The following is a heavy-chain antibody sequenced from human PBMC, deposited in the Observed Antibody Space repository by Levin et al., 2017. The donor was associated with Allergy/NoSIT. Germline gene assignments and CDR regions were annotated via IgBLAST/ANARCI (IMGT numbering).Heavy chain of an antibody. CDR3: ARGPPPREQNALPPSPYGMDV. CDR2: FSLSGNT. D-gene: IGHD1/OR15-1a*01. J-gene: IGHJ6*02. CDR1: TGSIIGYF. V-gene: IGHV4-59*01. Sequence: CTVSTGSIIGYFWSWIRQSPGKGLEWLGCFSLSGNTNYNPSLKSRLTISVDTSRNRFFLNLNSVTAADTAVYYCARGPPPREQNALPPSPYGMDVWGQGATVTVSS.